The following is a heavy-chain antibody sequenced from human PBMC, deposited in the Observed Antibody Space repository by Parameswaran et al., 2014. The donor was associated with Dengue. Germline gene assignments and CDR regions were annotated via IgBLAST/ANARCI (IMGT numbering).Heavy chain of an antibody. CDR3: AREGCSSTSCYYFDY. J-gene: IGHJ4*02. V-gene: IGHV1-2*04. Sequence: WVRQAPGQGLEWMGWINPNSGGTNYAQKFQGWVTMTRDTSISTAYMELSRLRSDDTAVYYCAREGCSSTSCYYFDYWGQGTLVTVSS. D-gene: IGHD2-2*01. CDR2: INPNSGGT.